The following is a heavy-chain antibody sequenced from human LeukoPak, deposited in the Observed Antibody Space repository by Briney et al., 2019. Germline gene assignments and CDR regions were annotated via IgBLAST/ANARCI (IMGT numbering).Heavy chain of an antibody. CDR2: IYHTGST. V-gene: IGHV4-34*01. Sequence: SETLSLTCGVNGGSFSGYSWTWIRQPPGKGLEWIGEIYHTGSTNYNPSLMSRVTISVDTSKNQFSLKLSSVTAADTAVYYCAAGGDRAKAGYWGHGTLVTVSS. CDR3: AAGGDRAKAGY. D-gene: IGHD3-16*01. J-gene: IGHJ4*01. CDR1: GGSFSGYS.